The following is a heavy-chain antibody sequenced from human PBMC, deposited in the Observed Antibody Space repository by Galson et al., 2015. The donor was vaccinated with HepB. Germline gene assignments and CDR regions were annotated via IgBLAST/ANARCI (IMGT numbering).Heavy chain of an antibody. CDR2: ISATGGAA. Sequence: SLRLSCADSAFTFRSYAVSWVRQARGRGLEWVSTISATGGAAYYADSVKGRFTISRDNSKNTLYLQMKTLRAEDTAVYYCAKAVAGNFDYWGQGTLVTVSS. V-gene: IGHV3-23*01. CDR3: AKAVAGNFDY. J-gene: IGHJ4*02. CDR1: AFTFRSYA. D-gene: IGHD6-19*01.